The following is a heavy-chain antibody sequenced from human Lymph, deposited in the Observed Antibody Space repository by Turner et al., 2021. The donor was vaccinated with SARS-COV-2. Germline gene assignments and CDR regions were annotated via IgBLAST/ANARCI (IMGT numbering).Heavy chain of an antibody. CDR2: ISYDGSNK. J-gene: IGHJ6*02. CDR3: ARAYSGSYYYGMDV. D-gene: IGHD1-26*01. CDR1: GFTFSSYA. Sequence: QVQLVESGGGVVQPGRSLRLPGAASGFTFSSYAMHWVRQAPGKGLEWVAIISYDGSNKYYADSVKGRFTISRDNSKNTLYLQMNSLRAEDAAVYYCARAYSGSYYYGMDVWGQGTTVTVS. V-gene: IGHV3-30-3*01.